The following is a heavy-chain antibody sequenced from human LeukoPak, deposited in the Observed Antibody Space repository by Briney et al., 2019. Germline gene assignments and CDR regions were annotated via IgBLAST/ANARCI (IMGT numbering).Heavy chain of an antibody. V-gene: IGHV4-59*01. Sequence: SETLSLACTVSGGSISSYYWSWIGQPPGKGLEWIGYIYYSGSTNYNPSLKSRVTISVDTSKNQFSLKLSSVTAADTAVYYFARGRGLYGMDVWGQGTTVTVSS. CDR3: ARGRGLYGMDV. J-gene: IGHJ6*02. D-gene: IGHD3-10*01. CDR1: GGSISSYY. CDR2: IYYSGST.